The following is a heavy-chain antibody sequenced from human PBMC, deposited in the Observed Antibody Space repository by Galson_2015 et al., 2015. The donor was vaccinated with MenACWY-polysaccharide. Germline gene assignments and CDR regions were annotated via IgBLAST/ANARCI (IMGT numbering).Heavy chain of an antibody. CDR2: ISAYNGNT. V-gene: IGHV1-18*01. CDR3: ARYFWSGSVDPGDV. CDR1: GYTFTNYG. D-gene: IGHD3-3*01. J-gene: IGHJ6*02. Sequence: SVKVSCKASGYTFTNYGITWVRQAPGQGLEWMGWISAYNGNTNYAQKLQGRVTMTMDTSTSTAYMELRSLRSDDTAVYYCARYFWSGSVDPGDVWGQGTTVTVSS.